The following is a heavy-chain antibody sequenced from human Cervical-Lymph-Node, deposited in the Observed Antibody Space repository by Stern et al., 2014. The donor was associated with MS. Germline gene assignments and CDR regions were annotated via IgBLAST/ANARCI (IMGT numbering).Heavy chain of an antibody. D-gene: IGHD1-1*01. CDR1: GYIFTTYG. V-gene: IGHV1-18*04. Sequence: QVQLVQSGAEVKQPGASVRVSCKASGYIFTTYGISSVRQAPGQGLEWMGWLSNNNNNSYYAQKFQGRLTMTTDTYTNTAYMELRSLRSDDTSLYYCARELQRPDYWGQGTLVTVSS. CDR2: LSNNNNNS. J-gene: IGHJ4*02. CDR3: ARELQRPDY.